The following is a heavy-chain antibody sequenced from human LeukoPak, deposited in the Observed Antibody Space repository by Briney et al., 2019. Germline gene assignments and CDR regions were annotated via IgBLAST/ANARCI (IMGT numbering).Heavy chain of an antibody. Sequence: SETLSLTCAVYGGSFSGYYWSWIRQPPGKGLEWIGEINHSGSTNYNPSLKSRVTISVDRSKNQFSLKLSSVTAADTAVYYCASSAPARVTSIDYWGQGTLVTVSS. D-gene: IGHD4-17*01. J-gene: IGHJ4*02. CDR3: ASSAPARVTSIDY. CDR2: INHSGST. V-gene: IGHV4-34*01. CDR1: GGSFSGYY.